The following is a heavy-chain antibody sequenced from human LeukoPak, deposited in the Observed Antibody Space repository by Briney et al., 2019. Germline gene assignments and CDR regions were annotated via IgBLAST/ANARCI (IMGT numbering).Heavy chain of an antibody. J-gene: IGHJ4*02. CDR2: ISSSSSYI. CDR3: ARGRFGSYISFDY. V-gene: IGHV3-21*01. D-gene: IGHD1-26*01. CDR1: GFTFSSHS. Sequence: GGPLRLSCAASGFTFSSHSMNWVRQAPGKGLEWVSSISSSSSYIYYADSVKGRFTISRDNAKNSLHLQMNSLRAEDTAVYYCARGRFGSYISFDYWGQGTLVTVSS.